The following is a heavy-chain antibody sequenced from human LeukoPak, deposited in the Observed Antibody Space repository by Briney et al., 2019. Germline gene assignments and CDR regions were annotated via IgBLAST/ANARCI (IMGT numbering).Heavy chain of an antibody. J-gene: IGHJ4*02. Sequence: GGSLRLSCAASGFTFSSYSMNWVRQAPGKGLEWFSSISSSSSYIYYADSVKGRFTISRDNAKNSLYLQMNSLRAEDTAVYYCARSPDIVATITFDYWGQGTLVTVSS. CDR3: ARSPDIVATITFDY. V-gene: IGHV3-21*01. D-gene: IGHD5-12*01. CDR2: ISSSSSYI. CDR1: GFTFSSYS.